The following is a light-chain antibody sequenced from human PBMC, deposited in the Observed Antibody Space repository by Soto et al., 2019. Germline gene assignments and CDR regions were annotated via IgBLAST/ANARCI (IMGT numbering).Light chain of an antibody. J-gene: IGLJ3*02. Sequence: QSALTQPASVSGSPGQSITISGTGTSSDVGGYNYLSWYQQHPGKAPRVMIYEVSNRPSGVSNRFSGSKSGNTASLTISGLQAEDEADYFCSSYTTSGTPVFGGGTKVTVL. CDR2: EVS. CDR3: SSYTTSGTPV. V-gene: IGLV2-14*01. CDR1: SSDVGGYNY.